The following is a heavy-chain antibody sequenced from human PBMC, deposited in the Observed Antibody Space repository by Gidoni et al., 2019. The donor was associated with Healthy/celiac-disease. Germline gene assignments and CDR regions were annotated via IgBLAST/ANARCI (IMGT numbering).Heavy chain of an antibody. Sequence: QVQLQESGPGLVKPSQTLSLTCTVSGGSITSGGYYWSWIRQHPGKGLEWIGYIYYSGSTYYNPSLKSRVTISVDTSKNQFSLKLSSVTAADTAVYYCARVRLVGATTYTVELRPLYFDYWGQGTLVTVSS. CDR1: GGSITSGGYY. V-gene: IGHV4-31*03. CDR3: ARVRLVGATTYTVELRPLYFDY. D-gene: IGHD1-26*01. CDR2: IYYSGST. J-gene: IGHJ4*02.